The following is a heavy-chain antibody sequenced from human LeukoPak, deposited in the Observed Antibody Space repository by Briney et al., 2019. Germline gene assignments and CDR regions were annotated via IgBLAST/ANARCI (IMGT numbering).Heavy chain of an antibody. CDR2: ITKDGSST. D-gene: IGHD1-14*01. J-gene: IGHJ4*02. Sequence: PGGPLRLSCAASGLTLTSPWMHWVRQAPGKGLVWVSRITKDGSSTTYADPVKGRFTISRDNAKNMLYLQVNRLRAEDTAVYYCATQKGGNPAYWGQGTLVTVSS. CDR1: GLTLTSPW. CDR3: ATQKGGNPAY. V-gene: IGHV3-74*01.